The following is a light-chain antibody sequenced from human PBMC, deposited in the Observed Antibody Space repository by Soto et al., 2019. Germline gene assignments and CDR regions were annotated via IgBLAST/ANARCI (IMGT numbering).Light chain of an antibody. Sequence: QSALTQPPSASGTPGQRITISCSGGTSNIESHPVNWFQQVPGAAPKLLIITNNQRPSGVPDRFSGSKSGASASLAISGLQSEDEATYYCATWDDSRNGVFGTGTKVTVL. CDR3: ATWDDSRNGV. J-gene: IGLJ1*01. V-gene: IGLV1-44*01. CDR1: TSNIESHP. CDR2: TNN.